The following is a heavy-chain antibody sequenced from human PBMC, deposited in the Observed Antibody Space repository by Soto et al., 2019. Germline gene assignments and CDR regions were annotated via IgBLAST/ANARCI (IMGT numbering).Heavy chain of an antibody. D-gene: IGHD1-26*01. CDR3: ARVGYSGSYYYYYGMDV. J-gene: IGHJ6*02. Sequence: QVQLVQSGAEVKKPGASVKVSCRASGYTFPSYGISWVRQAPGQGLEWMGWISAYNGNTNYAQKLQGRVTMTTDTSTSTAYMELRSLRSDDTAVYYCARVGYSGSYYYYYGMDVWGQGTTVAVSS. CDR1: GYTFPSYG. V-gene: IGHV1-18*01. CDR2: ISAYNGNT.